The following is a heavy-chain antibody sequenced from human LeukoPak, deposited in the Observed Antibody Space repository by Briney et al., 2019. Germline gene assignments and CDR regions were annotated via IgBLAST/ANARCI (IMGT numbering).Heavy chain of an antibody. CDR1: GFTFDDYA. Sequence: GGSLRLSCAASGFTFDDYAMHWVRQAPGKGLEWVSGISWNRGSTYYADSVKGRFTISRDNSKNTLYLQMNSLRAEDTAVYYCAITPSAGELSYWGQGTLVTVSS. D-gene: IGHD1-26*01. CDR2: ISWNRGST. CDR3: AITPSAGELSY. V-gene: IGHV3-23*01. J-gene: IGHJ4*02.